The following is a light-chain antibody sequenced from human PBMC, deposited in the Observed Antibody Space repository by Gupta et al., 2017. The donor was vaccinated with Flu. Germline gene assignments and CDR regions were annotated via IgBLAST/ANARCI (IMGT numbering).Light chain of an antibody. CDR3: GTWDGSVVV. CDR2: ESH. V-gene: IGLV1-51*02. J-gene: IGLJ2*01. CDR1: SSNIGNDY. Sequence: QSVLTQPPSVSAASGHKYSISCAEGSSNIGNDYVSWYQQLPGTAPKLLIYESHKRPSGIPDRFSGSKSGTSATLAITGLQTGDEADYYCGTWDGSVVVFGGGTKLTVI.